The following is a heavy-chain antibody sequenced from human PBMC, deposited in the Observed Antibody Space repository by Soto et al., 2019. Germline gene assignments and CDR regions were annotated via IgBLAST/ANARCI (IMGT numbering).Heavy chain of an antibody. CDR2: ISAYNGNT. Sequence: QVQLVQSGAEVKKPGASVKVSCKASGYTFTSYGISWVRQAPGQGLEWMGWISAYNGNTNYSQKLQGRVTMTTDTSTSTAYMELRSLRSDDPAVYYCARAPWTRTYCTNGVCYTPLDYWGQGTLVTVSS. CDR1: GYTFTSYG. CDR3: ARAPWTRTYCTNGVCYTPLDY. V-gene: IGHV1-18*01. D-gene: IGHD2-8*01. J-gene: IGHJ4*02.